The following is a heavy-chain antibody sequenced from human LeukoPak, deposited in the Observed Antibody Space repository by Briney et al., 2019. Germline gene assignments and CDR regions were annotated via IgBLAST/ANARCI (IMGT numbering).Heavy chain of an antibody. Sequence: ASVKVSCKASGYTFTSYDINWVRQATGQGLEWMGWMNPNSGNTGYAQKFQGRVTITRNTSISTDYMELSSLRSEDTAVYYCARGSAGITMVRGVIITKGWFDPWGQGTLVTVSS. CDR2: MNPNSGNT. CDR3: ARGSAGITMVRGVIITKGWFDP. V-gene: IGHV1-8*03. CDR1: GYTFTSYD. J-gene: IGHJ5*02. D-gene: IGHD3-10*01.